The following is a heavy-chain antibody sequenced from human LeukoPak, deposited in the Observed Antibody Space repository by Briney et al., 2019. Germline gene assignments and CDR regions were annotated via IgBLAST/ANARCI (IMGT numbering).Heavy chain of an antibody. CDR3: ASYCSSTSCYADFDY. J-gene: IGHJ4*02. V-gene: IGHV4-61*01. CDR2: IYYSGST. D-gene: IGHD2-2*01. CDR1: GGSVSSGSYY. Sequence: SETLSLTCTVSGGSVSSGSYYWSWIRQPPGKGLEWIGYIYYSGSTNYNPSLKSRVTISVDTSKNQFSLKLSSVTAAVTAVYYCASYCSSTSCYADFDYWGQGTLVTVSS.